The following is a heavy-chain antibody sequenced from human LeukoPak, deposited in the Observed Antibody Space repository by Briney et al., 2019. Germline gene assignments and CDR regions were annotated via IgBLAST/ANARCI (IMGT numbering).Heavy chain of an antibody. Sequence: GGSLRLSCAASGFTVSSNYMSWVRQAPGKGLEWVSVIYSSGSTYYADSVKGRFTISRDNSKTTLYLQMNSLRAGDRAVYYCASSGGSSEPVRNDAFDIWGQGTMVTVSS. CDR1: GFTVSSNY. CDR2: IYSSGST. J-gene: IGHJ3*02. CDR3: ASSGGSSEPVRNDAFDI. V-gene: IGHV3-53*01. D-gene: IGHD3-10*01.